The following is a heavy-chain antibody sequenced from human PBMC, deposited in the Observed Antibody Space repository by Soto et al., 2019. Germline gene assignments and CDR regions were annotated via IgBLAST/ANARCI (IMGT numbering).Heavy chain of an antibody. CDR1: GFTFSKSS. CDR3: ARTGGAGTTKTYLPVAKNWFDP. J-gene: IGHJ5*02. D-gene: IGHD1-1*01. Sequence: SVKVSCKTSGFTFSKSSVQWMRQARGQRLEWIGWVVVGSDNTRYAQNFQDRVTITRDMSTSTAYMELRSLRSDDTAVYYCARTGGAGTTKTYLPVAKNWFDPWGQGTLVTVSS. CDR2: VVVGSDNT. V-gene: IGHV1-58*01.